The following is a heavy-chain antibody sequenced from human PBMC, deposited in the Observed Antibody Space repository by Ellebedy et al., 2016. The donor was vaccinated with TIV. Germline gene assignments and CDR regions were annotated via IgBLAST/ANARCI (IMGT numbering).Heavy chain of an antibody. V-gene: IGHV5-51*01. CDR2: IYPGDSDT. CDR3: ARLITMVRGAYYYYYGMDV. Sequence: GESLKISCKGSGYSFTNYWIGWVRQMPGKGLEWMGIIYPGDSDTRYSPSFQGQVTISADKSISTAYLQWSSLKASDTAMYYCARLITMVRGAYYYYYGMDVWGQGTTVTVSS. D-gene: IGHD3-10*01. CDR1: GYSFTNYW. J-gene: IGHJ6*02.